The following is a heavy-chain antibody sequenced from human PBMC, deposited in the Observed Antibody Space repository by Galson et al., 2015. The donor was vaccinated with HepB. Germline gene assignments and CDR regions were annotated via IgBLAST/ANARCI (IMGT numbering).Heavy chain of an antibody. Sequence: SVKVSFKASGYTFSTYSITWVRQAPGQGLEWMGWISPYNRNTNSARKFQGRVTMTTDTFTSTAYMELRSLRSDDTAVYYCARGALVGVVGGNQNNWFDPWGQGTLVTVSS. J-gene: IGHJ5*02. D-gene: IGHD2-15*01. CDR3: ARGALVGVVGGNQNNWFDP. CDR2: ISPYNRNT. CDR1: GYTFSTYS. V-gene: IGHV1-18*01.